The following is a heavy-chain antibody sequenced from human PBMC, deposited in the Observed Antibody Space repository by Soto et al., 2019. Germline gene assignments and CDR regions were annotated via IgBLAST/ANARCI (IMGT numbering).Heavy chain of an antibody. CDR3: AKDRVGGSSGWTNWFDP. CDR1: GFTFSSYG. CDR2: ISYDGSNK. D-gene: IGHD6-19*01. Sequence: GGSLRLSCAASGFTFSSYGMHWVRQAPGKGLEWVAVISYDGSNKYYADSVKGRFTISRDNSKNTLYLQMNSLRAEDTAVYYCAKDRVGGSSGWTNWFDPWGQGTLVTVSS. J-gene: IGHJ5*02. V-gene: IGHV3-30*18.